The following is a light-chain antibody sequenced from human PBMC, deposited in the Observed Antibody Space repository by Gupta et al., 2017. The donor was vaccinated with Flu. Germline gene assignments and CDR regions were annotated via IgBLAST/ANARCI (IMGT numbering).Light chain of an antibody. Sequence: QSALTQPPSASGSPGQSVTISCTATRSDVGNYDLVSWYQQHPGKALKLFIFGVTQRPSAVPVCFSGSESGNTASITVARLEAEDESYYYSTANTANNSVEFGGGTKLTVL. CDR1: RSDVGNYDL. CDR2: GVT. V-gene: IGLV2-8*01. CDR3: TANTANNSVE. J-gene: IGLJ2*01.